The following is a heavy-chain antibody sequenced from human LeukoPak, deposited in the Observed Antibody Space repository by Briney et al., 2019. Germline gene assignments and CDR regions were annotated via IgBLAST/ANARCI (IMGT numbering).Heavy chain of an antibody. CDR2: IKSKTDGGTT. CDR3: TTELWEYYYDSSGIDY. J-gene: IGHJ4*02. V-gene: IGHV3-15*01. Sequence: GGSLRLSCVASGFTFSNAWMSWVRQAPGKGLEWVGRIKSKTDGGTTDYAAPVKGRFTISRDHSKNTLYLQMNSLKTEDTAVYYCTTELWEYYYDSSGIDYWGQGTLVVAAS. CDR1: GFTFSNAW. D-gene: IGHD3-22*01.